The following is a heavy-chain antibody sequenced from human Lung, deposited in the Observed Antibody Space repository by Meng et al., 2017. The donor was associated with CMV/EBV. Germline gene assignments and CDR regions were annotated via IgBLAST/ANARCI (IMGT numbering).Heavy chain of an antibody. V-gene: IGHV3-43D*03. CDR3: ARDMYWNQAYHGMDV. D-gene: IGHD2-8*02. J-gene: IGHJ6*02. CDR1: GFTFDDYG. CDR2: ISWDGGNA. Sequence: GGSLRLXCAASGFTFDDYGMHWVRQAPGKGLEWIALISWDGGNAYYADSVKGRFTISRDNSKNTLYLQMNSLRPEDTAVYYCARDMYWNQAYHGMDVWDQGXTVTVSS.